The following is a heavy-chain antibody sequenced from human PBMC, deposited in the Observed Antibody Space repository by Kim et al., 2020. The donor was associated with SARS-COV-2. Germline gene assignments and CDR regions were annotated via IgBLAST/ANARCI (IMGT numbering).Heavy chain of an antibody. CDR2: IYHSGST. D-gene: IGHD6-13*01. V-gene: IGHV4-38-2*02. CDR3: ARELAHEYYFDY. J-gene: IGHJ4*02. CDR1: GYSISSGYY. Sequence: SETLSLTCTVSGYSISSGYYWGWIRQPPGKGLEWIGSIYHSGSTYYNPSLKSRVTISVDTSKNQFSLKLSSVTAADTAVYYCARELAHEYYFDYWGQGTLVTVSS.